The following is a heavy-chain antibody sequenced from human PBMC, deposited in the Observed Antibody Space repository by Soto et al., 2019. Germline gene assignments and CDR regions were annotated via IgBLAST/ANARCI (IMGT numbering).Heavy chain of an antibody. CDR2: IKKKSDGGTT. D-gene: IGHD3-10*01. V-gene: IGHV3-15*01. Sequence: PGGSLRLSCAGSGFSVNNAWMTWVRQAPGQGLECVARIKKKSDGGTTEYAAPVKGRFTISRDDSTNTLYLQMNSLKTEDTALYYCATGIGPIDYWGQGALVTVSS. CDR3: ATGIGPIDY. J-gene: IGHJ4*02. CDR1: GFSVNNAW.